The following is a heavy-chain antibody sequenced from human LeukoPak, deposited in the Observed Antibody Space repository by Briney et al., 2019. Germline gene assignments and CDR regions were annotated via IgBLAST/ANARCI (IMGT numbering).Heavy chain of an antibody. CDR1: GGSISNSNYC. CDR3: ARLSTRSYYYYGMDV. Sequence: PSEALSLTCTVSGGSISNSNYCWGWIRQPPGKGLEWIGYIFYSGSTNYNPSLKSRVTISVDTSKNQFSLKLSSVTAADTAVYYCARLSTRSYYYYGMDVWGQGTTVTVSS. V-gene: IGHV4-61*05. J-gene: IGHJ6*02. CDR2: IFYSGST.